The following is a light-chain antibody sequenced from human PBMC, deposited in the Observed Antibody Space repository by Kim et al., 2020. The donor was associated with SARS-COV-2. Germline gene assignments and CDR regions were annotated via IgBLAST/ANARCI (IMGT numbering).Light chain of an antibody. CDR2: GAS. Sequence: PGEIATLSCRASHSVRSSYLAWYQPKPGQAPRLLIYGASSRATRIPDRFSGSVSGTDFTLTISRLDPEDFAVYYCQQYGSSPQLTLGGGTKADIK. J-gene: IGKJ4*01. CDR3: QQYGSSPQLT. CDR1: HSVRSSY. V-gene: IGKV3-20*01.